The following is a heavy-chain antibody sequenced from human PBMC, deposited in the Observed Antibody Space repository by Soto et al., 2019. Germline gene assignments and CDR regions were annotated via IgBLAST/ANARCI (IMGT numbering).Heavy chain of an antibody. CDR2: IWYDGSSK. CDR3: ARDNRYYGSGSIDY. D-gene: IGHD3-10*01. J-gene: IGHJ4*02. Sequence: QVQLVESGGGVVQPGRSLRLSCAASGFSFSTYGMHWVRQAPGKGLEWVAVIWYDGSSKNYADSVKGRFSISRDNSKNTLYLQMNSLRGEDTAVYYCARDNRYYGSGSIDYWGQGTLVTVSS. CDR1: GFSFSTYG. V-gene: IGHV3-33*01.